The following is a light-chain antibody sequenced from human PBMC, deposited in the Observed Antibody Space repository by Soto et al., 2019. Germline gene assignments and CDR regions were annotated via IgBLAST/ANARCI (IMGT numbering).Light chain of an antibody. Sequence: EIVMTQSPATLSVSPGERATLSCRASQSVSSNLAWYQQKPGQAPRLLIYGPSSRAPGCPGRFSGDGAGTDFTLTISRLEPEDFAVYYCQQYGGSPRTFGQGTKVDI. V-gene: IGKV3D-15*01. CDR3: QQYGGSPRT. J-gene: IGKJ1*01. CDR2: GPS. CDR1: QSVSSN.